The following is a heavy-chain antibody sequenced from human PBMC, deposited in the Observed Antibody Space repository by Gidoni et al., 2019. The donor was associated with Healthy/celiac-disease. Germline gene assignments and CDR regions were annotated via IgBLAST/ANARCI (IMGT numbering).Heavy chain of an antibody. V-gene: IGHV3-7*04. CDR1: GFTFSSYW. J-gene: IGHJ6*02. CDR2: IKQDGSEK. Sequence: EVQLVESGGGLVQPGGSLRLSCAASGFTFSSYWMRWVRQAPGKGLEWVANIKQDGSEKYYVDSVKGRFTISRDNAKNSLYLQMNSLRAEDTAVYYCARETRLLWFGELSPYYGMDVWGQGTTVTVSS. D-gene: IGHD3-10*01. CDR3: ARETRLLWFGELSPYYGMDV.